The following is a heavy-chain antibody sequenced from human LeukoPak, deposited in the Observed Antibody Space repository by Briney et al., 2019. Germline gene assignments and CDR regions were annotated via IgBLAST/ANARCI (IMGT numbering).Heavy chain of an antibody. CDR3: TRRDGSRTIDF. Sequence: NHGESMKISCKGSGCSFTNYWIGWVRQMPGKGLEWMGSIYPGDSDIRYNPSFQGQVTISADKSITTAYLQWSSLKASDTAMYFCTRRDGSRTIDFWGQGTLVTVAS. D-gene: IGHD2-2*01. CDR2: IYPGDSDI. V-gene: IGHV5-51*01. J-gene: IGHJ4*02. CDR1: GCSFTNYW.